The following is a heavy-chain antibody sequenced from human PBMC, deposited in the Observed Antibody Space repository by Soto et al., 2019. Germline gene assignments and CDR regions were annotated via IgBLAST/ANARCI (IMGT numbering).Heavy chain of an antibody. CDR1: VFTFSSYA. V-gene: IGHV3-23*01. CDR3: AKDKPTPITMIVVVITTSAFDI. Sequence: GSLRLGCAASVFTFSSYAMSWVRQAPGKGLAWVSAISGSGCSTYYADSVKGRFTISRDNSKNTLYLQMNSLRAEDTAVYYCAKDKPTPITMIVVVITTSAFDIWGQGTMVTVSS. CDR2: ISGSGCST. J-gene: IGHJ3*02. D-gene: IGHD3-22*01.